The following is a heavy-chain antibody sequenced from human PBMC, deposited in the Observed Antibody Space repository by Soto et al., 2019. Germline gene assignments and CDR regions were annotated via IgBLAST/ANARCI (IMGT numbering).Heavy chain of an antibody. CDR3: ARGSLAYCGGDCDYFDY. V-gene: IGHV1-69*13. CDR1: GGTFSSYG. J-gene: IGHJ4*02. Sequence: SVKVSCKASGGTFSSYGISWVRQAPGQGLEWMGGIIPIFGTANYAQKFQGRVTITADESTSTAYMELSSLRSEDTAVYYCARGSLAYCGGDCDYFDYWGQGTLVTVSS. D-gene: IGHD2-21*02. CDR2: IIPIFGTA.